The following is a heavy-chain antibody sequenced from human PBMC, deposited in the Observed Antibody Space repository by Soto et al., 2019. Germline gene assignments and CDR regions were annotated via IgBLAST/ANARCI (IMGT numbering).Heavy chain of an antibody. CDR1: GGSISSGGYS. CDR3: VRRPGWYKIDS. D-gene: IGHD6-19*01. J-gene: IGHJ4*02. V-gene: IGHV4-30-2*01. Sequence: SETLSLTCTVSGGSISSGGYSWSWIRQPPGKGLEWIGYMYHSGSTYYNPSLKSRVTISIDRSKNQFSLKLSSVTAADTAVYFCVRRPGWYKIDSWGQGILVTVSS. CDR2: MYHSGST.